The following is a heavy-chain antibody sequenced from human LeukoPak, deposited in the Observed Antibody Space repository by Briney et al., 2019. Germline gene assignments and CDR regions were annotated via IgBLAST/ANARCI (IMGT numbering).Heavy chain of an antibody. Sequence: SDTLSLTCAVYGGSFSGFYWSCIRHVPGKGLEWIGEINYTVSTSHTPSLQSRATIPVDTSQNQFFLLVTSVTAADTAVYYCARVAGYLPTRWFVPWGQGTHVTVSS. V-gene: IGHV4-34*04. CDR3: ARVAGYLPTRWFVP. D-gene: IGHD6-25*01. J-gene: IGHJ5*02. CDR2: INYTVST. CDR1: GGSFSGFY.